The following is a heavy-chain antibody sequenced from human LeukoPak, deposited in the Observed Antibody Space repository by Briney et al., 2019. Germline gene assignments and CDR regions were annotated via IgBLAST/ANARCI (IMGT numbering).Heavy chain of an antibody. CDR2: IIPIFGTA. J-gene: IGHJ4*02. Sequence: ASVKVSCKASGGTFSSYAISWVRQAPGQGLEWMGGIIPIFGTANYAQKFQGRVTITTDESTSTAYMELSSLRSEDTAVYYCAGGASDTAMDYFDYWGQGTLVTVSS. V-gene: IGHV1-69*05. D-gene: IGHD5-18*01. CDR1: GGTFSSYA. CDR3: AGGASDTAMDYFDY.